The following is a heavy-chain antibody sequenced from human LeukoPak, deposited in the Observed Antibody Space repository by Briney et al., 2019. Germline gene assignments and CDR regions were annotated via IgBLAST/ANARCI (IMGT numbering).Heavy chain of an antibody. CDR3: ARGSGGAAAGTIDY. D-gene: IGHD6-13*01. CDR1: GGSISSYY. CDR2: IYYKERT. V-gene: IGHV4-59*12. J-gene: IGHJ4*02. Sequence: SETLSLTCTVSGGSISSYYWSWIRQPPGKGLEWIGYIYYKERTNYNPSLRSRVTISVDTSKYQCSLRLSSVTAADTAVYYCARGSGGAAAGTIDYWGQGTLVTVSS.